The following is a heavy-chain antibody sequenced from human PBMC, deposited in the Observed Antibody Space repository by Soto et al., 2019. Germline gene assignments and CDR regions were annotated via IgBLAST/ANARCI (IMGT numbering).Heavy chain of an antibody. V-gene: IGHV3-48*03. J-gene: IGHJ6*02. CDR3: ARAQYSYASLTDNYYGMDV. Sequence: GGSLRLSCAASGFTFSSYEMNWVRQAPGKGLEWVSYISSSGSTIYYADSVKGRFTISGDNAKNSLYLQMNSLRAEDTAIYYCARAQYSYASLTDNYYGMDVWGQGTTVTVSS. D-gene: IGHD5-18*01. CDR1: GFTFSSYE. CDR2: ISSSGSTI.